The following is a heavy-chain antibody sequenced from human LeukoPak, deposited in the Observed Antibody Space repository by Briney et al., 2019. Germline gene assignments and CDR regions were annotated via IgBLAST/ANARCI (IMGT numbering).Heavy chain of an antibody. J-gene: IGHJ4*02. CDR2: IRYDGSNK. D-gene: IGHD6-19*01. CDR3: AKDQGQWLVWSPLDY. V-gene: IGHV3-30*02. CDR1: GFTFSSYG. Sequence: GGSLRLSCAASGFTFSSYGMHWVRQAPGKGLEWVAFIRYDGSNKYYADSVKGRFTISSDNSKNTLYLQMNSLRAEDTAVYYCAKDQGQWLVWSPLDYWGQGTLVTVSS.